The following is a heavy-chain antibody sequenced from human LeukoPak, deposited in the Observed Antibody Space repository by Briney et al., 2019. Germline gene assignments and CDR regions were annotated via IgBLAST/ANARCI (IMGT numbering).Heavy chain of an antibody. J-gene: IGHJ4*02. CDR3: ARNARAYYDFWSGYPYYFDY. D-gene: IGHD3-3*01. CDR1: GGSFSGYY. CDR2: INHSGST. V-gene: IGHV4-34*01. Sequence: SETLSLTCAVYGGSFSGYYWSWIRQPTGKGLEWIGEINHSGSTNYNPSLKSRVTISVDTSKNQFSLKLSSVTAADTAVYYCARNARAYYDFWSGYPYYFDYWGQGTLVTVSS.